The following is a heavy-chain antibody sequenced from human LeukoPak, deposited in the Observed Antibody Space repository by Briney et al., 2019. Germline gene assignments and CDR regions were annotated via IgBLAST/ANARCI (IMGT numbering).Heavy chain of an antibody. J-gene: IGHJ4*02. CDR3: AKAPPYTKYFDY. V-gene: IGHV3-15*01. Sequence: GGSLRLSCAASGFTFNNAWMNWVRQAPGKGLEWVGRIKSKNVGGTTDYAAPVKGRFTISRDDSKNTVYLQMNSLKIEDTAVYYCAKAPPYTKYFDYWGQGTLLTVSS. CDR2: IKSKNVGGTT. CDR1: GFTFNNAW. D-gene: IGHD1-1*01.